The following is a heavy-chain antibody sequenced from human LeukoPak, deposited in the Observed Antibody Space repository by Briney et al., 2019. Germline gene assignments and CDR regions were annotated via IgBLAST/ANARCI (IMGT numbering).Heavy chain of an antibody. CDR1: GGSISSYY. J-gene: IGHJ3*02. V-gene: IGHV4-59*06. D-gene: IGHD3-9*01. Sequence: SETLSLTCTVSGGSISSYYWSWIRQHPGKGLEWIGYIYYSGSTYYNPSLKSRVTISVDTSKNQFSLKLSSVTAADTAVYYCARDRGNYDILTGYYKRNAFDIWGQGTMVTVSS. CDR3: ARDRGNYDILTGYYKRNAFDI. CDR2: IYYSGST.